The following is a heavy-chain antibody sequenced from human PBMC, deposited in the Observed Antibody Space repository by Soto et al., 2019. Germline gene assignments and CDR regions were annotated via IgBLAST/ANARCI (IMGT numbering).Heavy chain of an antibody. Sequence: KTSETLSLTCTVSGGSISSYYWSWIRQPAGKGLEWIGRIYTSGSTNYNPSLKSRVTMSVDTSKNQFSLKLSSVTAADTAVYYCARDSMITFGGVIVKGAFDIWGQGTMVTVSS. D-gene: IGHD3-16*02. CDR3: ARDSMITFGGVIVKGAFDI. CDR2: IYTSGST. V-gene: IGHV4-4*07. J-gene: IGHJ3*02. CDR1: GGSISSYY.